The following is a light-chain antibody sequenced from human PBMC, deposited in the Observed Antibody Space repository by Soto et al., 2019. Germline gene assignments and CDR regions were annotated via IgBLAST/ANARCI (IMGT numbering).Light chain of an antibody. CDR1: QSVSSY. CDR2: DAS. V-gene: IGKV3-11*01. J-gene: IGKJ1*01. Sequence: DTVLTQSPATLSSSPGERATLSCRASQSVSSYLAWYQHKPGQAPRLLIFDASNRATGTPARFNGSGSGTDFTLTISSLEPEDFAVYYCQQRSNWPWTFGQGIKVDIK. CDR3: QQRSNWPWT.